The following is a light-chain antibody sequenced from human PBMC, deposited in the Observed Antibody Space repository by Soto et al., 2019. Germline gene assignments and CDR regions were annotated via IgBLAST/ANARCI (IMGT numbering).Light chain of an antibody. CDR3: QQYNDWLWT. CDR2: GAS. Sequence: ETMLRQSPATLSASPGERVTLSCRATQSVTYNLAWYQQKPGQAPRLLIYGASTRATGIPARFSGRGSGTEFTLTITSLQSEDFAVYYCQQYNDWLWTFGQGTKVDI. CDR1: QSVTYN. V-gene: IGKV3-15*01. J-gene: IGKJ1*01.